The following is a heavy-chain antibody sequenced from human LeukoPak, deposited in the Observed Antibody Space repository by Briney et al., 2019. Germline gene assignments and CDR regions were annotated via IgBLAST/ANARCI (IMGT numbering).Heavy chain of an antibody. Sequence: GGSLRLSCAASGFTFSGSGMSWVRQAPGKGLEWISSSGDSDGSTYYADSLKGRSTISRDNSKNTLYLQMNNLRAEDTAVYYCAKGGCRGTCNPLAYWGQGALVTVSP. J-gene: IGHJ4*02. CDR1: GFTFSGSG. D-gene: IGHD2-15*01. V-gene: IGHV3-23*01. CDR3: AKGGCRGTCNPLAY. CDR2: SGDSDGST.